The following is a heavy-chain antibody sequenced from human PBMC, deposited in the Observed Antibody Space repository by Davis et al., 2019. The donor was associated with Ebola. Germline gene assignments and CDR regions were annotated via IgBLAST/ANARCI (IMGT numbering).Heavy chain of an antibody. V-gene: IGHV1-18*04. D-gene: IGHD3-10*01. CDR1: GYTFSTYG. CDR3: ARVSVWFGEVGLQYYFDY. J-gene: IGHJ4*02. CDR2: ISAYNGNT. Sequence: ASVKVSCKASGYTFSTYGMSWVRQAPGQGLEWMGWISAYNGNTNYAQKFQGRVTMTTDTSTATAYMELRSLRSDDTAVYYCARVSVWFGEVGLQYYFDYWGQGTLVTVSS.